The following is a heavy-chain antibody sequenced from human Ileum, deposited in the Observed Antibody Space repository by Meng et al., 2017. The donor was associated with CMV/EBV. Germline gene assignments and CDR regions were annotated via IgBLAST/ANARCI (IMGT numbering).Heavy chain of an antibody. CDR3: ARVSSVDLWSGHYPSGCYGMDV. Sequence: GESLKISCVGSGFIFNSHWMHWVRQAPGKGLVWVSHIINDGTTTSYADSVRGRFTISRDNAKNTLYLEMNSLRVEDTAVYYCARVSSVDLWSGHYPSGCYGMDVWGQGTTVTVSS. CDR1: GFIFNSHW. D-gene: IGHD3-3*01. V-gene: IGHV3-74*01. J-gene: IGHJ6*02. CDR2: IINDGTTT.